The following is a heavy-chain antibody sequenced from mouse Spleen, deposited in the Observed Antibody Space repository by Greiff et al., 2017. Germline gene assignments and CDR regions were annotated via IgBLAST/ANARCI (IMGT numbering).Heavy chain of an antibody. CDR3: ERGDGNYFDY. J-gene: IGHJ2*01. D-gene: IGHD2-1*01. CDR2: INPNNGGT. CDR1: GYTFTDYN. V-gene: IGHV1-18*01. Sequence: VQLQQSGPELVKPGASVKIPCKASGYTFTDYNMDWVKQSHGKSLEWIGDINPNNGGTNYNQKFKGKATLTVDKSSSTAYMQLSSLTSEDSAVYYCERGDGNYFDYWGQGTTLTVSS.